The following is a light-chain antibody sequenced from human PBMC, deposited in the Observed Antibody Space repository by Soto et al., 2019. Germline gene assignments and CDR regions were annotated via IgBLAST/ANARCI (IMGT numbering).Light chain of an antibody. CDR1: SGHSSYA. J-gene: IGLJ2*01. Sequence: QPVLTQSPSASASLGASVKLTYTLSSGHSSYAIAWHQQQPEKGPRYLMKLNSDGSHSKGDGIPDRFSGSSSGAGRYLTISSLQSEDEADYYCQTWDSAIVVFGGGTKLTVL. CDR2: LNSDGSH. V-gene: IGLV4-69*01. CDR3: QTWDSAIVV.